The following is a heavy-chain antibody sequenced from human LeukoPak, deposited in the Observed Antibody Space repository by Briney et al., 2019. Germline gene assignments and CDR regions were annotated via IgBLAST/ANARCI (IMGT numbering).Heavy chain of an antibody. CDR1: GFSFSDSA. CDR2: IRDKANNYAT. D-gene: IGHD5-18*01. J-gene: IGHJ4*02. CDR3: TTVYTATFDY. Sequence: QPGGSLRLSCAASGFSFSDSAMHWVRQASGKGLEWVGRIRDKANNYATAYAASVKGRFTISRDDSRNTAYLQMSSLKTKDTAVYYCTTVYTATFDYWGQGTLVTVPS. V-gene: IGHV3-73*01.